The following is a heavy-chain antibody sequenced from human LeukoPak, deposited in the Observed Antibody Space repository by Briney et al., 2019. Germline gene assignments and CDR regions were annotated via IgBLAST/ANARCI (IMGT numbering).Heavy chain of an antibody. CDR3: ATGSQIREPDY. CDR2: INSDGRTT. J-gene: IGHJ4*02. D-gene: IGHD3-10*01. V-gene: IGHV3-74*01. Sequence: GGSLRLSCAASGFIFSSFWMHWVRQVPGKGLVWVSHINSDGRTTDYADSVRGRFTISRDNAKQSLSLQMNSLRAEDTAVYYCATGSQIREPDYWGQGTLVTVSS. CDR1: GFIFSSFW.